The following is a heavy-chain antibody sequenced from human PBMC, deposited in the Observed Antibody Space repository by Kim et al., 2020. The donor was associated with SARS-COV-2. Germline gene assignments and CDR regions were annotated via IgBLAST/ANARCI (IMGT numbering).Heavy chain of an antibody. J-gene: IGHJ6*03. Sequence: SETLSLTCTVSGGSISSYYWSWIRQPPGKGLEWIGYIYYSGSTNYNPSLKSRVTISVDTSKNQFSLKLSSVTAADTAVYYCARALYCSSISCYENYYYMDVGGRGTTVTVSS. CDR1: GGSISSYY. CDR3: ARALYCSSISCYENYYYMDV. D-gene: IGHD2-2*01. V-gene: IGHV4-59*01. CDR2: IYYSGST.